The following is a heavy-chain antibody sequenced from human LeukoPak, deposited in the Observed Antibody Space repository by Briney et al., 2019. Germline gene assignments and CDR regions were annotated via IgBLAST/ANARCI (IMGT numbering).Heavy chain of an antibody. J-gene: IGHJ4*02. D-gene: IGHD6-25*01. CDR1: GITFSSYS. V-gene: IGHV3-48*01. CDR2: ISSFSGTI. CDR3: AKTGSSGSFDY. Sequence: PGGSLRLSCVASGITFSSYSMNWVRQAPGKGLEWVSYISSFSGTINYADSVKGRFTISRDNAKNSLYLQMNSLRAEDTAVYYCAKTGSSGSFDYWGQGTLVTVSS.